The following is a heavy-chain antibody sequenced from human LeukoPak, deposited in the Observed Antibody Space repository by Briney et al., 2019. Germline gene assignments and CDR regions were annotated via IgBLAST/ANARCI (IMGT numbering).Heavy chain of an antibody. CDR1: GGSFSGYY. D-gene: IGHD1-26*01. J-gene: IGHJ4*02. V-gene: IGHV4-34*01. Sequence: SETLSLTCAVYGGSFSGYYWSWIRQPPGKGLEWIGEINHSGSTNYNPSLKSRVTISVDTSKNQFSLKLSSVTAADTAVYYCARGRLFGVGANFDYLGQGTLVTVSS. CDR3: ARGRLFGVGANFDY. CDR2: INHSGST.